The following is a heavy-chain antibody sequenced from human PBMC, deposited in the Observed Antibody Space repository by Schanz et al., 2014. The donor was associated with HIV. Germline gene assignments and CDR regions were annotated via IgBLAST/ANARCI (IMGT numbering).Heavy chain of an antibody. Sequence: EVQLVESGGALVQPGGSLRLSCAASGFTFSSYSMNWVRQAPGKGLEWVSYISSSSSSIYYADSVKGRFTTSRDNSKNTLYLQMNSLRAGDTAVYYCASTEFPYSSSSDYYYGMDVWGQGTTVTVSS. CDR3: ASTEFPYSSSSDYYYGMDV. V-gene: IGHV3-48*01. D-gene: IGHD6-6*01. CDR1: GFTFSSYS. J-gene: IGHJ6*02. CDR2: ISSSSSSI.